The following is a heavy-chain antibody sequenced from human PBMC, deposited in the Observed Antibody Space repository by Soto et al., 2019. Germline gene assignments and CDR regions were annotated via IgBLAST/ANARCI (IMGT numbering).Heavy chain of an antibody. CDR3: AKELQRGMDV. V-gene: IGHV1-2*02. CDR1: GYTFSVYH. J-gene: IGHJ6*02. D-gene: IGHD4-4*01. CDR2: VHPNSGGT. Sequence: GASVKVSFQASGYTFSVYHMHWVRQAPGQGLEWMGWVHPNSGGTNYAQSFEGRVTMTRDTSINTAYMELSRLTSDDTAVYYPAKELQRGMDVWGQGTTVTVSS.